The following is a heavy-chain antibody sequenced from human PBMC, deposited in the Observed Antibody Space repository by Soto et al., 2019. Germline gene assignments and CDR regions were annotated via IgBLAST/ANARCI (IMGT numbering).Heavy chain of an antibody. V-gene: IGHV1-69*06. CDR2: ISPIYNAA. Sequence: QVELKQSGAEVKRPGSSVRVSCEASGGNLGAYIVSWLRQAPGQGPEWMGGISPIYNAANYARNFRGRLTITADKSTNTAYMELVSLRSEDTAIYYCARYWSAGTFYGAFDMWGQGTKV. CDR3: ARYWSAGTFYGAFDM. J-gene: IGHJ3*02. D-gene: IGHD2-15*01. CDR1: GGNLGAYI.